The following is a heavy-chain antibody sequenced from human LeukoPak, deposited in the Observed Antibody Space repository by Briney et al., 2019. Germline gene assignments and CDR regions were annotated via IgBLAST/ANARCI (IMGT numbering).Heavy chain of an antibody. V-gene: IGHV3-15*01. Sequence: GGSLTLSCAASGFTFNNVWMTWVRQAPGKGLEWVGRIKHMTDGGTADYAAPVKGRFTISRDDSKNTLYLQMNSLKTEDTGVYYCSTSYYSGRGRLEFWGQGTLVTVSS. CDR1: GFTFNNVW. CDR2: IKHMTDGGTA. CDR3: STSYYSGRGRLEF. D-gene: IGHD1-26*01. J-gene: IGHJ4*02.